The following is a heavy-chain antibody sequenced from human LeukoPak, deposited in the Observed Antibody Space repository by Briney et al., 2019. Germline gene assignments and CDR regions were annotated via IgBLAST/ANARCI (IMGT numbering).Heavy chain of an antibody. J-gene: IGHJ4*02. D-gene: IGHD3-10*01. V-gene: IGHV3-74*03. CDR2: INTDASDT. CDR1: GFTFSSHW. CDR3: ARIDSGRYYSDDY. Sequence: GGSLRLSCAASGFTFSSHWMHWVRQSPGKGLVWVSRINTDASDTKYADSVKGRFTISRDDAKNSLYLQMNTLRAEDTAIYYCARIDSGRYYSDDYWGQGTLVTVSS.